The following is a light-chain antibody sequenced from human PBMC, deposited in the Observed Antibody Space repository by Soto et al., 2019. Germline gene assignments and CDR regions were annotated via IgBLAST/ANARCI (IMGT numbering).Light chain of an antibody. CDR3: HQRQSWPRT. J-gene: IGKJ1*01. V-gene: IGKV3-11*01. CDR2: QTS. Sequence: EIVLTQSPATLSSFPVYRVTLSCMASQYINTRLAWYQHRPGQAPSLLIYQTSIRAAGIPARFSASGSGTDFTLTISDVQPEDFALYYCHQRQSWPRTFGQGTKVDIK. CDR1: QYINTR.